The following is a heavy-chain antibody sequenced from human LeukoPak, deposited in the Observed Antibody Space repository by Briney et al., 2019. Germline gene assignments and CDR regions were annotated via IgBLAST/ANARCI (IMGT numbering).Heavy chain of an antibody. CDR3: ARGGTTVTPGLLWFDP. D-gene: IGHD4-17*01. J-gene: IGHJ5*02. CDR1: GGSISSHY. Sequence: TETLSLTCSVSGGSISSHYWSWIRQPPGKGLEWIGYIYYSGSTKYNPSLKSRVTISVDTSKNQFSLKLSSVTAADTAVYYCARGGTTVTPGLLWFDPWGQGTLVTVSS. CDR2: IYYSGST. V-gene: IGHV4-59*11.